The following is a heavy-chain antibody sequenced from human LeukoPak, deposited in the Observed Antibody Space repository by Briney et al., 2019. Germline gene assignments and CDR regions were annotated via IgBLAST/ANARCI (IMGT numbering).Heavy chain of an antibody. CDR3: AKDLSYGFDY. V-gene: IGHV3-23*01. J-gene: IGHJ4*02. CDR2: ISATDSRP. CDR1: GFTFSIYA. D-gene: IGHD5-18*01. Sequence: PGGSLRLSCAASGFTFSIYAMSWVRQAPGKGLEWVSAISATDSRPYYADSVKGRFTISRDNSKSTLYLQLNGLRGEDTAIYYCAKDLSYGFDYWGQGTLVIVSS.